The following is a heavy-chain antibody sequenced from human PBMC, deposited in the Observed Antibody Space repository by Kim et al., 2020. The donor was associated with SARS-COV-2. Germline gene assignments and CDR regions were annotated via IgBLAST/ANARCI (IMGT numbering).Heavy chain of an antibody. D-gene: IGHD6-6*01. Sequence: NYAPKLQGRVTMTTDTSTSTAYMERRSLRSDDTAVYYCARIEYSSSPFDYWGQGTLVTVSS. V-gene: IGHV1-18*01. CDR3: ARIEYSSSPFDY. J-gene: IGHJ4*02.